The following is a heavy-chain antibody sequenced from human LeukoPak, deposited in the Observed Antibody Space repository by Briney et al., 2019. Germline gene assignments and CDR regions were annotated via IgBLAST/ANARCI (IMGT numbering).Heavy chain of an antibody. Sequence: GASVKVSCKXSGYTFTGYYMHWVRQAPGQGLEGMGRINPNSGGTNYEQKFQGRVTMSRDTSISTAYMELSSLRSDDTAVYYCARAERGYSYGKLDYWGQGTLVTVSS. V-gene: IGHV1-2*06. J-gene: IGHJ4*02. D-gene: IGHD5-18*01. CDR1: GYTFTGYY. CDR3: ARAERGYSYGKLDY. CDR2: INPNSGGT.